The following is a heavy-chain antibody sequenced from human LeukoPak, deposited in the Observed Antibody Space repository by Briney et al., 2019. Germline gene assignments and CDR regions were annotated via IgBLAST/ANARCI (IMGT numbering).Heavy chain of an antibody. CDR1: VYTFTSYY. CDR2: INPSGGTT. CDR3: ARDGGYSSSWYYFDY. Sequence: ASVKLSCKSSVYTFTSYYMHCVRQAPGQGLEWMVIINPSGGTTSYAQKSQGRVTMARDTSTSTVYMELSSLRSEDTAVYYRARDGGYSSSWYYFDYWGEGTLVSLSS. J-gene: IGHJ4*02. D-gene: IGHD6-13*01. V-gene: IGHV1-46*01.